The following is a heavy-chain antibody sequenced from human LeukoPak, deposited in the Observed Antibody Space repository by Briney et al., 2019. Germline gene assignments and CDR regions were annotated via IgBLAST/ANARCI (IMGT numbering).Heavy chain of an antibody. V-gene: IGHV4-59*01. D-gene: IGHD3-22*01. CDR2: LHYSGST. CDR1: GGSISSYY. J-gene: IGHJ4*02. CDR3: ARGEYYDSSGYYSY. Sequence: SETLSLTCTVSGGSISSYYWSWIRQPPGKGLEWIGYLHYSGSTNYNPSLKSRVTISVDTSKNQFSLKLSSVTAADTAVYYCARGEYYDSSGYYSYWGQGTLVTVSS.